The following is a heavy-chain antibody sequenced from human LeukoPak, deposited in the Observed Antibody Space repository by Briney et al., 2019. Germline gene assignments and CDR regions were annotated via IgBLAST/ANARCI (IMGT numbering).Heavy chain of an antibody. Sequence: SVKVSCKASGGTFSSYAISWVRQAPGQGLEWMGRIIPILGTANYAQKFQGRVTITADKSTSTAYMELSSLRSEDTAVYYCAHGSPYYYDSSGYPVSSCDYWGQGTLVTVSS. J-gene: IGHJ4*02. CDR3: AHGSPYYYDSSGYPVSSCDY. CDR1: GGTFSSYA. V-gene: IGHV1-69*04. D-gene: IGHD3-22*01. CDR2: IIPILGTA.